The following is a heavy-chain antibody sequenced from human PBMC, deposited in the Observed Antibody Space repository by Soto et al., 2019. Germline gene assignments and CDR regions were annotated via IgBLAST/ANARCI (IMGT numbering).Heavy chain of an antibody. CDR2: TYYSYNWST. V-gene: IGHV6-1*01. J-gene: IGHJ4*02. CDR3: ARALAGSYDY. Sequence: SQTLSLTCAISGDSVSSKSATWNWIRQAPSRGLECLGRTYYSYNWSTDYAVSLRGRITVSPESSKNQFSLRLTSLTPEDTAVYYCARALAGSYDYGVQGTLVTVSS. D-gene: IGHD3-10*01. CDR1: GDSVSSKSAT.